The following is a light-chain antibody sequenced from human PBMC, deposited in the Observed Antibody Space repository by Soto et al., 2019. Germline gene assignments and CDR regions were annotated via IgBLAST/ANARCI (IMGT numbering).Light chain of an antibody. V-gene: IGKV3-11*01. CDR1: QSVSSY. CDR2: GAA. Sequence: EIVLAQSPATRSVCPGERGTRSCGASQSVSSYLAWCQQEPGQAPRLLIYGAATRPTGIPARFSGSGSGTELTPTITRLEPEDFAMYYCQQYSTAPLTFGQGTKVDIK. CDR3: QQYSTAPLT. J-gene: IGKJ1*01.